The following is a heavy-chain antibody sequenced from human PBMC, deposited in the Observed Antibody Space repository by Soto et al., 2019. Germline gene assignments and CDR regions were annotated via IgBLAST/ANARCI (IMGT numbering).Heavy chain of an antibody. J-gene: IGHJ6*02. Sequence: QVLLQESGPGLVKPSETLSLSCTVSGGSISSYHWSWIRQTPGKGLEWIGYVHYSWGSNYNPPLKSRVAISLDTSKSQYSLKLTSVTATVSAVYYWARQGFGALHGLVDVWCQGTTVTVSS. CDR3: ARQGFGALHGLVDV. D-gene: IGHD3-10*01. CDR2: VHYSWGS. CDR1: GGSISSYH. V-gene: IGHV4-59*08.